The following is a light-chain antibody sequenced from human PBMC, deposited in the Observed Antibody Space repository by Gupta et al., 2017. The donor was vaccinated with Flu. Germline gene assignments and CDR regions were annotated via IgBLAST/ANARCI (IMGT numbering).Light chain of an antibody. CDR2: EVS. V-gene: IGLV2-8*01. Sequence: QSALTQPPSASGSPGQSVTISCTGTSSDVGGYNYVSWYQHHPGKAPKLIIYEVSKRPSGVPDRFSGSKSGNTASLTVSGLQAEDEADYYCSSYAGSNNFVVFGGGTKLTAL. J-gene: IGLJ2*01. CDR1: SSDVGGYNY. CDR3: SSYAGSNNFVV.